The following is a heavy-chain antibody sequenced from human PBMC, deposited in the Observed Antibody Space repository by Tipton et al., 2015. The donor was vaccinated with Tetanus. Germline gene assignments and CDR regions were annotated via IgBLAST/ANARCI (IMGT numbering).Heavy chain of an antibody. CDR3: ARRRSAVLSGAYYWYFDL. CDR2: VDPRDSQA. J-gene: IGHJ2*01. Sequence: QLVQSGAEVRKPGESLKISCQGSGYNFSHYSIGWVRQTPDRGLEWMGIVDPRDSQATYGPSFQGQVTISADRSVNVAYLQWGSLKASDTGMYYCARRRSAVLSGAYYWYFDLWGRGTLVGVSS. D-gene: IGHD3-3*01. V-gene: IGHV5-51*01. CDR1: GYNFSHYS.